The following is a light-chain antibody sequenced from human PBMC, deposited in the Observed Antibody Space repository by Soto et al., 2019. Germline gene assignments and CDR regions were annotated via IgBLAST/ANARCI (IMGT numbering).Light chain of an antibody. Sequence: EIQMTQSPSSLSASVEDRVIITCRASQTISSWLAWYQQKPGKAPKLLIYKASTLRSGVPSRFSGSGSGTEFTLTISSLQPDDFATYYCQHYNSYSEAFGQGTKVAIK. CDR2: KAS. J-gene: IGKJ1*01. V-gene: IGKV1-5*03. CDR1: QTISSW. CDR3: QHYNSYSEA.